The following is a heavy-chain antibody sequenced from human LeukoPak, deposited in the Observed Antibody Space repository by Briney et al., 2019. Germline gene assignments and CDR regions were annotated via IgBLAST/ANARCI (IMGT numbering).Heavy chain of an antibody. CDR3: AKDMRAYLEYYFDY. CDR1: GGSLSSGGYY. J-gene: IGHJ4*02. V-gene: IGHV4-30-2*01. D-gene: IGHD2-2*01. Sequence: SETLSLTCTVSGGSLSSGGYYWSWIRQPPGKGLEWIGYIYHSGSTYYNPSLKSRVTISVDRSKNQFSLKLSSVTAADTALYYCAKDMRAYLEYYFDYWGQGTLVTVSS. CDR2: IYHSGST.